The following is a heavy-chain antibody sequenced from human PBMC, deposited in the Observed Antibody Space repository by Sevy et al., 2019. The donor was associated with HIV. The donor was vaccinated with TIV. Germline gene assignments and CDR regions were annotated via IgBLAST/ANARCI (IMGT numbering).Heavy chain of an antibody. V-gene: IGHV1-24*01. CDR2: FDPEDGET. CDR1: GYTLTELS. CDR3: ATDHPPYCSSTSCYDY. J-gene: IGHJ4*02. Sequence: ASVKVSCKVSGYTLTELSMHWVRQAPGKGLEWMGGFDPEDGETIYAQKFQGRVTMTEDTSTDTAHMELSSLRSEDTAVYYCATDHPPYCSSTSCYDYWGQGTLVTVSS. D-gene: IGHD2-2*01.